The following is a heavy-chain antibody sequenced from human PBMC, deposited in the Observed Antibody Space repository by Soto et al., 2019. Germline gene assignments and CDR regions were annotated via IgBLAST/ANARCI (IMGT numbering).Heavy chain of an antibody. J-gene: IGHJ4*02. V-gene: IGHV3-66*01. D-gene: IGHD4-17*01. CDR3: ARDPAVTTYFDN. CDR2: IYGGGGT. CDR1: GFTFSSYG. Sequence: GGSLRLSCAASGFTFSSYGMTWVRQAPGKGLECVSVIYGGGGTYYADSVKGRFTISRDNSKNTLYLQMNSLRAEDTAVYYCARDPAVTTYFDNWGQGIQVTVSS.